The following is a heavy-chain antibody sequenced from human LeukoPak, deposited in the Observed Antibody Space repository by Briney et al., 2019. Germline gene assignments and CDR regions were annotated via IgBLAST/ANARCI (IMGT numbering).Heavy chain of an antibody. CDR3: AKDLGIGGSGF. D-gene: IGHD3-10*01. Sequence: GGSLRLSCAASGFTFRSYGMSSFRQAPGKGLEWVSTISASSDSTYHADSVKGRFSVSRDNSRDTLYLQMNSLRADDTATYYCAKDLGIGGSGFWGQGTLVTVSS. J-gene: IGHJ4*02. V-gene: IGHV3-23*01. CDR2: ISASSDST. CDR1: GFTFRSYG.